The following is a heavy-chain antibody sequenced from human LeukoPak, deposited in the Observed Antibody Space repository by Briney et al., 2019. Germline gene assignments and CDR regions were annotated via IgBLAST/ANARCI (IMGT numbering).Heavy chain of an antibody. J-gene: IGHJ4*02. D-gene: IGHD4-17*01. CDR1: GFTFSSYS. Sequence: PGGSLRLSCAASGFTFSSYSMTWVRQAPGKGREWVSSISSSTSYIYYADSVKGRFTISRENAKNSLSLQMNSLRAEDTAVYYCARDRDYGDYSSGYWGQGTLVTVSS. CDR3: ARDRDYGDYSSGY. CDR2: ISSSTSYI. V-gene: IGHV3-21*01.